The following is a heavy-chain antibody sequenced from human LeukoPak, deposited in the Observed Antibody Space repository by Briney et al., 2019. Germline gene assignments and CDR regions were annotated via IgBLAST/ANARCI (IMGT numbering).Heavy chain of an antibody. D-gene: IGHD3-22*01. V-gene: IGHV4-39*02. J-gene: IGHJ1*01. CDR1: GDFISSSSYY. CDR2: VYYTGRT. Sequence: SETPSPTCTVSGDFISSSSYYWGWIRQPPGKGLEWIGDVYYTGRTYYNPSLKSRVFVSIDTSKNYFSLNLNFVTAADTAVYYCARRRYYDSTGYFEWGRGSLVTVSS. CDR3: ARRRYYDSTGYFE.